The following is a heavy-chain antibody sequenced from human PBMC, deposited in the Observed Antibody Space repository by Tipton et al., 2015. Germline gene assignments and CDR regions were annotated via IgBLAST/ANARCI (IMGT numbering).Heavy chain of an antibody. CDR2: IRYSGGT. Sequence: LRLSCTVSGTSLSGFYWTWIRQPPGKGLEWIGYIRYSGGTNYKPSLRGRVSISLDMSKNQFSLKLRSVTAADTAMYFCARENAHYYGMDVWGQGTTVTVSS. J-gene: IGHJ6*02. V-gene: IGHV4-59*01. D-gene: IGHD1-1*01. CDR3: ARENAHYYGMDV. CDR1: GTSLSGFY.